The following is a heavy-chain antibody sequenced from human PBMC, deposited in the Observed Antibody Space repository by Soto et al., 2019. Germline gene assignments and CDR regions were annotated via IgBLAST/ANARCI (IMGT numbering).Heavy chain of an antibody. V-gene: IGHV1-8*01. J-gene: IGHJ6*03. CDR2: MNPNSGNT. D-gene: IGHD3-3*01. CDR1: GYTFTSYD. CDR3: ARHQYYDFWDMDL. Sequence: RASVKVSCKASGYTFTSYDINWVRQATGQGLEWMGWMNPNSGNTGYAQKFQGRVTMTRNTSVSTAYMELSSLRSEDTAVYYCARHQYYDFWDMDLWGKGTTVTVSS.